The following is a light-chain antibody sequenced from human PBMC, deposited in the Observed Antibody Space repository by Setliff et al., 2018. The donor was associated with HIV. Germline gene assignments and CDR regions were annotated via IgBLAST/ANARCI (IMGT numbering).Light chain of an antibody. CDR3: LLSFSGPLVV. J-gene: IGLJ2*01. V-gene: IGLV7-46*01. CDR2: DTN. Sequence: QAVVTQEPSLIVSPGGTVTLTCGSSTGPVTSNQYPYWFQQKPGQAPRTLIYDTNNRYPWTPARFSGSLLGGEAALTLSGALPEDEAEYYCLLSFSGPLVVFGGGTQLTVL. CDR1: TGPVTSNQY.